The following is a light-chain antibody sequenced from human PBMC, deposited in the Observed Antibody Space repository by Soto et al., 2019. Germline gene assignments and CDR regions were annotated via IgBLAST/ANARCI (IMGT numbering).Light chain of an antibody. J-gene: IGLJ2*01. CDR3: ASWDDSLNAVL. CDR1: SSNIGSNS. CDR2: RDH. V-gene: IGLV1-44*01. Sequence: QSVLTQSPSASGTAGQRITISCSGGSSNIGSNSVNWYQQVPGTAPKVLIYRDHQRPSGVPDRFPGSKSGTSASLAISGLQSEDEAEYYCASWDDSLNAVLFGGGTKVTVL.